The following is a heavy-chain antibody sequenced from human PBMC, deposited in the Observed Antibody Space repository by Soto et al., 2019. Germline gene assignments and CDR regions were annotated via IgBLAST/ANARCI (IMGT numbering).Heavy chain of an antibody. D-gene: IGHD4-4*01. CDR1: GGSFSGYY. CDR2: INHSGST. J-gene: IGHJ6*03. V-gene: IGHV4-34*01. Sequence: SETLSLTCAVYGGSFSGYYWSWIRQPPGKGLEWIGEINHSGSTNYNPSLKSRVTISVDTSKNQFSLKLSSVTAADTAVYYCARKKVRSYYYYMDVWGKGTTVTVSS. CDR3: ARKKVRSYYYYMDV.